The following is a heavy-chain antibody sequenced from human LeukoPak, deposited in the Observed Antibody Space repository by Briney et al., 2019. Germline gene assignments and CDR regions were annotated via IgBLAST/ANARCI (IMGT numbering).Heavy chain of an antibody. CDR3: ARGRYCSGGSCPKYFDL. D-gene: IGHD2-15*01. J-gene: IGHJ2*01. V-gene: IGHV4-34*01. CDR1: GGSFSGYY. CDR2: INHSGST. Sequence: SETLSLTCAVYGGSFSGYYWSWIRQPPGKGLEWIGEINHSGSTNYNPPLKSRVTISVDTSKNQFSLKLSSVTAADTAVYYCARGRYCSGGSCPKYFDLWGRGTLVTVSS.